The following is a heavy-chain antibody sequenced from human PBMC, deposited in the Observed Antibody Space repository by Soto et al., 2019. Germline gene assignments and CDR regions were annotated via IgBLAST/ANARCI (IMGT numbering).Heavy chain of an antibody. CDR3: ARTEYRNQFVIYYYGMDV. J-gene: IGHJ6*02. Sequence: PSETLSLTCTVSGGSISSYYWSWIRQPPGKGLEWIGYIYYSGSTNYNPSLKRRVSISVDTSKNQFSLRLTPMTAADTAVYYCARTEYRNQFVIYYYGMDVWGQGTTVTVSS. CDR2: IYYSGST. CDR1: GGSISSYY. D-gene: IGHD3-16*02. V-gene: IGHV4-59*01.